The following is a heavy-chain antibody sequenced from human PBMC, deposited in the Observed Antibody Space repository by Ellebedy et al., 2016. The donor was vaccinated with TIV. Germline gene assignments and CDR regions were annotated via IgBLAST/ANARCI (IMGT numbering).Heavy chain of an antibody. V-gene: IGHV3-30*18. J-gene: IGHJ4*02. CDR3: AKDSRFMLTSYDFYQ. CDR1: GFRFKSYG. Sequence: PGGSLRLSCTLPGFRFKSYGMHWVRQAPGKGLEWFPVISHDGSDQYYPASVRGRFTISRDDSKNTVYLEISSLRVDDTAMYYCAKDSRFMLTSYDFYQWGQGTPVTVSS. CDR2: ISHDGSDQ. D-gene: IGHD3/OR15-3a*01.